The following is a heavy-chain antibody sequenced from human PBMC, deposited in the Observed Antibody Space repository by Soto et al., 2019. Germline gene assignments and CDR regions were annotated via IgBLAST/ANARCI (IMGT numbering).Heavy chain of an antibody. CDR2: IYHSGST. D-gene: IGHD5-18*01. CDR3: ARMLQYSYGYEDYYGMDV. V-gene: IGHV4-4*02. CDR1: GGSISSSNW. Sequence: SETLSLTCAVSGGSISSSNWWSWVRQPPGKGLEWIGEIYHSGSTNYNPSLKSRVTISVDKSKNQFSLKLSSVTAADTAVYYCARMLQYSYGYEDYYGMDVWGHGTTVTVSS. J-gene: IGHJ6*02.